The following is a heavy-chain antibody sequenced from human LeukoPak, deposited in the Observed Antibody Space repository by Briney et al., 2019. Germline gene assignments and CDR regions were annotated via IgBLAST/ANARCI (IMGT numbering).Heavy chain of an antibody. D-gene: IGHD1-26*01. CDR1: GLTFSTSG. Sequence: GGSLRLSCTASGLTFSTSGFNWVRQAPGKGLEWVASIGPTGSDRYHADSIKGRFTISRDNANNFLYLQMNSLRAEDTAVYYCARVTLSGSYVGDYWGQGTLVTVSS. CDR3: ARVTLSGSYVGDY. J-gene: IGHJ4*02. V-gene: IGHV3-21*06. CDR2: IGPTGSDR.